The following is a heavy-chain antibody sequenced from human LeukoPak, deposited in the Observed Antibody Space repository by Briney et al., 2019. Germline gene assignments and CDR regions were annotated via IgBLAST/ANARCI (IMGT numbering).Heavy chain of an antibody. CDR2: ISAYNGNT. J-gene: IGHJ6*03. CDR3: ARDNYYGSGSYYNVYYYYYYMDV. V-gene: IGHV1-18*01. Sequence: GASVKVSCKASGYTFTSYGISWVRQAPGQGLEWMGWISAYNGNTNYAQKLQGRVTMTTDTSTSTAYMELWSLRSDDTAVYYCARDNYYGSGSYYNVYYYYYYMDVWGKGTTVTVSS. CDR1: GYTFTSYG. D-gene: IGHD3-10*01.